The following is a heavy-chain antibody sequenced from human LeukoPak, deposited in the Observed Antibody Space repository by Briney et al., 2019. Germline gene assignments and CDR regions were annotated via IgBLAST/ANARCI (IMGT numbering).Heavy chain of an antibody. CDR2: MNPDSGNT. V-gene: IGHV1-8*03. Sequence: ASVKVSCKASGYTFINYNRNWVRQATGQWLEWMGWMNPDSGNTGYAQKFQGRATITRNTSINTAYMELSCLQSEDTAVFYCARGPYCRSLSYPYYTDLWGKGTTVTVSS. D-gene: IGHD2-2*01. CDR3: ARGPYCRSLSYPYYTDL. CDR1: GYTFINYN. J-gene: IGHJ6*03.